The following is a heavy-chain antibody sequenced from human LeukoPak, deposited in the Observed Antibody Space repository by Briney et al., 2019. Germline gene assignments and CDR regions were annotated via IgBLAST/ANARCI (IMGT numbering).Heavy chain of an antibody. Sequence: PGGSLRLSCAASGFTFDDYAMNWVRQAPGKGLEWVSYISGSSTTIYYADSVKGRFTISRDNAKNSLYLQMNSLRAEDTAVYYCARDWYSGSYSGGYFDYWAQGTLVTVSS. CDR1: GFTFDDYA. D-gene: IGHD1-26*01. J-gene: IGHJ4*02. CDR2: ISGSSTTI. CDR3: ARDWYSGSYSGGYFDY. V-gene: IGHV3-48*04.